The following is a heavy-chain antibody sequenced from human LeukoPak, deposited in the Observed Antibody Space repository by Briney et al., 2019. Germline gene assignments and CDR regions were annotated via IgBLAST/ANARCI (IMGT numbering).Heavy chain of an antibody. CDR1: GFTFSSYA. D-gene: IGHD3-3*01. CDR3: ARSETYDFWSGYPRAPNWYFDL. V-gene: IGHV3-30-3*01. Sequence: PGRSLRLSCAASGFTFSSYAMHWVRQAPGKGLEWVAVISYDGSNKYYADSVKGRFTISRDNSKNTLYLQMNSLRAEDTAVYYCARSETYDFWSGYPRAPNWYFDLWGRGTLVTVSS. J-gene: IGHJ2*01. CDR2: ISYDGSNK.